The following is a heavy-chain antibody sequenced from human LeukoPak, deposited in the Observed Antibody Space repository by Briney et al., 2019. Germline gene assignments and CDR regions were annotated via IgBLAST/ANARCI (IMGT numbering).Heavy chain of an antibody. V-gene: IGHV3-23*01. CDR2: INDSGRRA. CDR1: GFIFSTYR. CDR3: ASSTYNYDYALDV. J-gene: IGHJ6*02. Sequence: GGSLRLSCAASGFIFSTYRMSWVRQAPGKGLEWVSLINDSGRRAYYADSVKGRFTVSRDNSKYTLYLQMNSLRVEDTAVYYCASSTYNYDYALDVWGQGTTVTVSS. D-gene: IGHD5-24*01.